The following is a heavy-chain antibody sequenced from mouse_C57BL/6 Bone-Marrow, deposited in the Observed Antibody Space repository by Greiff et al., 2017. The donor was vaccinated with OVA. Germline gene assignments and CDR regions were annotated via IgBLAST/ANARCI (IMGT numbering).Heavy chain of an antibody. CDR1: GFTFSDFY. Sequence: EVMLVESGGGLVQSGRSLRLSCATSGFTFSDFYMEWVRQAPGKGLEWIAASRNKANDYTTEYSASVKGRFIVSRDTSQSILYLQMNALRAEDTAIYYCSRDASITTVAMDYWGQGTSVTVSS. CDR2: SRNKANDYTT. D-gene: IGHD1-1*01. J-gene: IGHJ4*01. V-gene: IGHV7-1*01. CDR3: SRDASITTVAMDY.